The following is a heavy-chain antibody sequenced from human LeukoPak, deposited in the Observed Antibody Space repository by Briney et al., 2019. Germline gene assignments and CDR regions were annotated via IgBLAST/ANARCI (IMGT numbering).Heavy chain of an antibody. Sequence: QPGRSLRLSCAASGFTFDDYAMHWVRQAPGKGLEWVSGISWNSGSIGYADSVKGRFTISRDNAKNPLYLQMNSLRAEDTALYYCAKGREIYYYTDVWGKGTTVTVSS. D-gene: IGHD5-24*01. J-gene: IGHJ6*03. CDR2: ISWNSGSI. CDR3: AKGREIYYYTDV. V-gene: IGHV3-9*01. CDR1: GFTFDDYA.